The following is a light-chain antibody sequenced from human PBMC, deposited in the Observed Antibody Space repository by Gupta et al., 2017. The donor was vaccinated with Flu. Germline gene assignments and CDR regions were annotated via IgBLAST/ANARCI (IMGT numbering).Light chain of an antibody. Sequence: DIQMTQSPSTLSASVGDRVTITCRASQSISSWLAWYQQKPGKAPKLLIYKASILESGVPSRFSGSGSGTEFTLTISSRQPDDFAPYYCQQYNSNSPWTFGQGTKVEIK. CDR1: QSISSW. CDR2: KAS. J-gene: IGKJ1*01. CDR3: QQYNSNSPWT. V-gene: IGKV1-5*03.